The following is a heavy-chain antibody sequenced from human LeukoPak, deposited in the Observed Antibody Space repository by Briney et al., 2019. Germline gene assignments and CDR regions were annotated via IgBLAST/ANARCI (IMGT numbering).Heavy chain of an antibody. Sequence: GGSLRLSCAVSGFTFSSYEMNWVRQAPGKGLEWVSYISTSGSTIYYADSVKGRFTISRDNAKNSLYLQMNSLRAEDTALYYCARVSYSSSYYFDYWGQGTQVTVSS. CDR1: GFTFSSYE. CDR2: ISTSGSTI. J-gene: IGHJ4*02. V-gene: IGHV3-48*03. CDR3: ARVSYSSSYYFDY. D-gene: IGHD6-6*01.